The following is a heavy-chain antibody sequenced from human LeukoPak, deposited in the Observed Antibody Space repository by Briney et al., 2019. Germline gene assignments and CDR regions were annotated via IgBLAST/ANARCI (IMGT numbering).Heavy chain of an antibody. D-gene: IGHD3-22*01. J-gene: IGHJ4*02. CDR2: IYSGGST. Sequence: PGGSLRLSCAASGFTFSSYAMSWVRQAPGKGLEWVSVIYSGGSTYYADSVKGRFTISRDNSKNTLYLQMNSLRAEDTAVYYCAREIYDSSGYSPQQFDYWGQGTLVTVSS. CDR1: GFTFSSYA. V-gene: IGHV3-66*01. CDR3: AREIYDSSGYSPQQFDY.